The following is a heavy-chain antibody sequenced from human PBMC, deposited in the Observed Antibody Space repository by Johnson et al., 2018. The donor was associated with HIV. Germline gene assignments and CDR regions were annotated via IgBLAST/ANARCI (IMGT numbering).Heavy chain of an antibody. CDR3: AKSGGYPNAFDI. D-gene: IGHD6-13*01. V-gene: IGHV3-23*04. CDR1: GFTFSSYA. Sequence: VQLVESGGGLVQPGGSLRLSCAASGFTFSSYAMSWVRQAPGKGLEWVSAISGSGGSTYYADSVKGRFTISRDNSKNTLYLQMNNLRVEDTAVYYCAKSGGYPNAFDIWGQGTMVTVSS. J-gene: IGHJ3*02. CDR2: ISGSGGST.